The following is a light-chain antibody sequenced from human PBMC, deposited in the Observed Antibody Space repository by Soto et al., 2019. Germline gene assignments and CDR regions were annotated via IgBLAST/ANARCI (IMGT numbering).Light chain of an antibody. V-gene: IGKV1-39*01. CDR2: AAS. J-gene: IGKJ5*01. Sequence: DIQLTQSPSFLSASVGDRVTITCRASQGISSYLAWYQQKPGKAPKLLIYAASSLQSGVPSRFRGSGYGTDFALTITSLQPEDFAIYYCQQSYNSPPITFGQGTRLEIK. CDR3: QQSYNSPPIT. CDR1: QGISSY.